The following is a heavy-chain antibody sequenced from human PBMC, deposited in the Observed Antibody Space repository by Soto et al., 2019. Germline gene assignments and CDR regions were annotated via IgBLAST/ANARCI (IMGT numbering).Heavy chain of an antibody. V-gene: IGHV3-74*01. J-gene: IGHJ4*02. Sequence: EVQLVESGGGLVQPGGSLRLSCAASGFPFSNSWMSWVRQAPGKGLVWVSRINGDGSSTNYADSVKGRFTISRDNAMKTLHLQMNSLRVEDPAVYYCGRGFRWGQGTLVTVSS. CDR1: GFPFSNSW. CDR3: GRGFR. CDR2: INGDGSST.